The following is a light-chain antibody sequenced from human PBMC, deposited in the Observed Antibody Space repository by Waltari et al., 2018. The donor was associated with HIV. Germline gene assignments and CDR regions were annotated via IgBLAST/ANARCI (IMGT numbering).Light chain of an antibody. Sequence: QSALTQPPAASGSPGQSVTFSCPGTSIDIGPYNYFPWYQQHPDKAPRLLIYEVNKRPSGVPGRFSGSKSGNTASLTVSGLQAEDEADYYCSSYAGSGNLLLFGGGTKVTVL. CDR3: SSYAGSGNLLL. V-gene: IGLV2-8*01. J-gene: IGLJ6*01. CDR2: EVN. CDR1: SIDIGPYNY.